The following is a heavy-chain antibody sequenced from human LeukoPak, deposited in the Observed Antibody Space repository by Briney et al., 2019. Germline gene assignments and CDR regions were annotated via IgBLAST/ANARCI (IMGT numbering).Heavy chain of an antibody. CDR1: GGTFSSYA. J-gene: IGHJ5*02. CDR3: ASQVGGIAAAGMSWFDP. V-gene: IGHV1-69*13. CDR2: IIPIFGTA. D-gene: IGHD6-13*01. Sequence: ASVKVSCKASGGTFSSYAISWVRQAPGQGLVWMGGIIPIFGTANYAQKFQGRVTITADESTSTAYMELSSLRSEDTAVYYCASQVGGIAAAGMSWFDPWGQGTLVTVSS.